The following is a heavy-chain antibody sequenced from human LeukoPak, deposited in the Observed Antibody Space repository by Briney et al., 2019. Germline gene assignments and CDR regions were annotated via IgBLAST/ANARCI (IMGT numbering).Heavy chain of an antibody. V-gene: IGHV1-2*02. J-gene: IGHJ4*02. D-gene: IGHD5-12*01. CDR3: AREIVATRAVAPYY. CDR2: INPNSGGT. Sequence: ASVKVSRKASGYTFTGYYMHWVRQAPGQGLEWMGWINPNSGGTNYAQKLQGRVTMTRDTSISTAYMELSRLRSDDTAVYYCAREIVATRAVAPYYWGQGTLVTVSS. CDR1: GYTFTGYY.